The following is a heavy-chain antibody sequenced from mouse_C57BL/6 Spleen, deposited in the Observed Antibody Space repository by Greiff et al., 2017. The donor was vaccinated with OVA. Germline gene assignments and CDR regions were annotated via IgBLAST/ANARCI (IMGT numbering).Heavy chain of an antibody. D-gene: IGHD1-1*01. CDR1: GYTFTSYG. CDR3: ARFITTVVPSMDY. Sequence: VQLQQSGAELARPGASVKLSCKASGYTFTSYGISWVKQRTGQGLEWIGEIYPSSGNTYYNEKFKGKATLTADKSSSTAYMGLRSLTSEDSAVYFCARFITTVVPSMDYWGQGTSVTVSS. V-gene: IGHV1-81*01. J-gene: IGHJ4*01. CDR2: IYPSSGNT.